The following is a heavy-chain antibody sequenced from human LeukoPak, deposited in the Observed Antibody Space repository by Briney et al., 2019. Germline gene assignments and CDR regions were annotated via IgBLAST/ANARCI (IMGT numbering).Heavy chain of an antibody. D-gene: IGHD6-13*01. Sequence: ASVKVSCKASGYTFTGYYMHWVRQAPGQGLEWMGRINPNSGGTNYAQKFQGRVTMTRDTSTSTVYMELSSLRSEDTAVYYCARGFLAAAHDYWGQGTLVTVSS. CDR2: INPNSGGT. CDR1: GYTFTGYY. V-gene: IGHV1-2*06. J-gene: IGHJ4*02. CDR3: ARGFLAAAHDY.